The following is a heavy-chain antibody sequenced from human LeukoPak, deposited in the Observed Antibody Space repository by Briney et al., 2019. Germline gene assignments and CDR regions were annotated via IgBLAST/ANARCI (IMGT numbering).Heavy chain of an antibody. CDR2: ISASGDVT. CDR3: GGTSDRDRTHAFDI. J-gene: IGHJ3*02. CDR1: RFSFCAYP. V-gene: IGHV3-23*01. Sequence: PGGSLRLSCSASRFSFCAYPMGWARRAPGKGLEWVSGISASGDVTFHADPVKGRFTISRDNSKNTLYLQMNSLRAEDTAVYYCGGTSDRDRTHAFDIWGQGTMVTVSS. D-gene: IGHD5-24*01.